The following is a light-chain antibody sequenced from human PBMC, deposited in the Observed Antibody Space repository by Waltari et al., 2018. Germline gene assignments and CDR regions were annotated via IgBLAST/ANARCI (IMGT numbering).Light chain of an antibody. J-gene: IGKJ1*01. CDR1: QSIRWG. CDR3: QQYDSSPWT. CDR2: QAS. Sequence: DIQMTQSPATLSASVGDRITITCRARQSIRWGLVWYQQKPGESPKLLIYQASSLESGVPSRVSGSGSGTEFTLTISSLQRDDFATYYCQQYDSSPWTFGQGTQVEI. V-gene: IGKV1-5*03.